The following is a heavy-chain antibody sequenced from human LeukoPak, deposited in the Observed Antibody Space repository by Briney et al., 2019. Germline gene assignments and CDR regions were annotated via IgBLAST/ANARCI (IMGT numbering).Heavy chain of an antibody. J-gene: IGHJ4*02. V-gene: IGHV1-69*01. D-gene: IGHD2-2*01. CDR2: IIPILGTA. Sequence: GSSVKVSCKASGGTFSSYAISWVRQAPGQGLEWMGGIIPILGTANYAQKFQGRVTITADESTSTAYMELSSLRSEDTAVYYCARASLGYCSSTSCSYFDYWGQGTLVTVSS. CDR3: ARASLGYCSSTSCSYFDY. CDR1: GGTFSSYA.